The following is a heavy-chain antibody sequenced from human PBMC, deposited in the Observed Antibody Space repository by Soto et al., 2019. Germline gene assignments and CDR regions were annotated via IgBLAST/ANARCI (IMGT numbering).Heavy chain of an antibody. CDR3: ARHYYGAGSYYYYYYYYYMDV. CDR2: IWYDGSNK. CDR1: GFTFSSYG. J-gene: IGHJ6*03. V-gene: IGHV3-33*01. Sequence: QVQLVESGGGVVQPGRSLRLSCAASGFTFSSYGMHWVRQAPGKGLEWVAVIWYDGSNKYYADSVKGRFTISRDNSKNTLHLQQNSLRGEEAAVYYCARHYYGAGSYYYYYYYYYMDVWGKGTTVTVSS. D-gene: IGHD3-10*01.